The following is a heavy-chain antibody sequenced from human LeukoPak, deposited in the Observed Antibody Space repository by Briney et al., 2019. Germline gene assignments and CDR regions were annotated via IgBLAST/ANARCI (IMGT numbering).Heavy chain of an antibody. CDR1: SGSLTGYH. J-gene: IGHJ6*03. V-gene: IGHV4-59*01. CDR2: IYYSGNT. Sequence: SETLSLTCTVSSGSLTGYHWSWIRQPPGKGLEWIGYIYYSGNTNYNPSLKSRVTISVDTSKNQFSLKLSSVTAADTAVYYCARAGNYDWGYYYYMDVWGKGTTVTVSS. CDR3: ARAGNYDWGYYYYMDV. D-gene: IGHD3-16*01.